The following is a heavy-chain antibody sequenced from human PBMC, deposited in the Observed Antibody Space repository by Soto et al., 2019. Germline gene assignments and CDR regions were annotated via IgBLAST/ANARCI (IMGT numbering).Heavy chain of an antibody. CDR2: INPSSGGT. J-gene: IGHJ6*02. V-gene: IGHV1-2*02. D-gene: IGHD6-13*01. CDR1: GYTFTGYF. Sequence: XSVKVSCKASGYTFTGYFIHWVRQAPGQGLEWMGWINPSSGGTKYAQKFQGGVTMTRDTSISTAYMELSRLRADDTAVYYCARAALAAAGGGDYGMDVWGQGATAT. CDR3: ARAALAAAGGGDYGMDV.